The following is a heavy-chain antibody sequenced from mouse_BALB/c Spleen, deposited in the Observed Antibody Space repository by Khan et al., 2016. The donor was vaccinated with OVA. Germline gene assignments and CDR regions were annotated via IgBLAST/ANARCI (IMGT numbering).Heavy chain of an antibody. D-gene: IGHD1-2*01. CDR2: ISYSGST. Sequence: EVELVESGPGLVKPSQSLSLTCTVTGYSITSGYGWNWIRQFPGNKLEWMGYISYSGSTNYNPSLKSRISITRDTSKNQFVLQFNSVTTEDTATYYCARTARIKYWGQGTTLTVSS. CDR1: GYSITSGYG. V-gene: IGHV3-2*02. J-gene: IGHJ2*01. CDR3: ARTARIKY.